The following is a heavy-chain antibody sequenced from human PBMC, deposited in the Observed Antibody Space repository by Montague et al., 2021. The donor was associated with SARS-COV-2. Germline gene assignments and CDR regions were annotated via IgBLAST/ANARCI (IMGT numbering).Heavy chain of an antibody. J-gene: IGHJ5*02. Sequence: SETLSLTCTVSGGSISSGGYYWSWIRQHPGKGLEWIGYNYYSGSTYYNPSLKSRVTISVDTSKNQFSLKLISVTAADTAVYYCARQEPIVVVVAAARGWFDPWGQGALVTVSS. CDR2: NYYSGST. CDR3: ARQEPIVVVVAAARGWFDP. D-gene: IGHD2-15*01. V-gene: IGHV4-39*01. CDR1: GGSISSGGYY.